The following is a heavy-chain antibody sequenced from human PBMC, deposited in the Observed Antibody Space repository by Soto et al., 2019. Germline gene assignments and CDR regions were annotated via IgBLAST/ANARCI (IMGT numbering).Heavy chain of an antibody. CDR1: GFTFTSYG. J-gene: IGHJ3*02. CDR3: ASWDLGYCSSTSCYSGAFDI. D-gene: IGHD2-2*01. V-gene: IGHV1-69*10. Sequence: SVKVSCKASGFTFTSYGISWVRQAPGQGVEWMGWIIPILGIANYAQKFQGRVTITADKSTSTAYMELSSLRSEDTAVYYCASWDLGYCSSTSCYSGAFDIWGQGTMVTVSS. CDR2: IIPILGIA.